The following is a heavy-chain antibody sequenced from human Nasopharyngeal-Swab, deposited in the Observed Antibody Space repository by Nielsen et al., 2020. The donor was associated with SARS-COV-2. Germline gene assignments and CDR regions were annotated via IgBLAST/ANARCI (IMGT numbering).Heavy chain of an antibody. J-gene: IGHJ5*02. Sequence: WVRQAPGQGLEWMGWMNPNSGNTGYAQKFQGRVTMTRNTSISTAYMELSSLRSEDTAAYYCARGSITIFGVVIQGWFDPWGQGTLVTVSS. CDR3: ARGSITIFGVVIQGWFDP. D-gene: IGHD3-3*01. CDR2: MNPNSGNT. V-gene: IGHV1-8*01.